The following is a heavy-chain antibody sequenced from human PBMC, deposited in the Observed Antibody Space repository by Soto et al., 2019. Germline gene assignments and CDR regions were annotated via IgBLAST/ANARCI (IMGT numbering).Heavy chain of an antibody. CDR3: ASSVAKYYYYGMDV. J-gene: IGHJ6*02. Sequence: QVQLVPSGAGVKKPGSSVKVSCKASGGTFSSYAISWVRQAPGQGVGWMGGIIPIFGTANYAQKFRGRATITADESTSTAYMELSSLRSEDTAVYYCASSVAKYYYYGMDVWGQGTTVTVSS. D-gene: IGHD5-12*01. V-gene: IGHV1-69*12. CDR2: IIPIFGTA. CDR1: GGTFSSYA.